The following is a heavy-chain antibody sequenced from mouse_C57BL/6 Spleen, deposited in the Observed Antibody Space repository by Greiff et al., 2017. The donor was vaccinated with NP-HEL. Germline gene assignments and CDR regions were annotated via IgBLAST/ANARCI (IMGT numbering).Heavy chain of an antibody. CDR3: ARPLYYYGSSPFSD. Sequence: EVQLQQSGPELVKPGASVKISCKASGYSFTGYYMNWVKQSPEKSLEWIGEINPSTGGTTYNQKVKAKATLTVDKSSSTAYMQLKSLTSEDSAVYYCARPLYYYGSSPFSDWGQGALVTFAA. CDR1: GYSFTGYY. D-gene: IGHD1-1*01. CDR2: INPSTGGT. J-gene: IGHJ3*01. V-gene: IGHV1-42*01.